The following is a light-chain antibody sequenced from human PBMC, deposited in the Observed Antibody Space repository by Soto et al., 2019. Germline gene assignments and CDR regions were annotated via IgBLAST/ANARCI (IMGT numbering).Light chain of an antibody. V-gene: IGLV1-44*01. J-gene: IGLJ2*01. Sequence: QSVLTQPPSASGTRGQRVTISCSGSSSNIGSNTVNWYQQFPGTAPKLLIYSNYQRPSGVPDRFSGSKSGTSASLAISGLQSEDEADYYCAAWADSLNGVIFGGGTKLTVL. CDR3: AAWADSLNGVI. CDR1: SSNIGSNT. CDR2: SNY.